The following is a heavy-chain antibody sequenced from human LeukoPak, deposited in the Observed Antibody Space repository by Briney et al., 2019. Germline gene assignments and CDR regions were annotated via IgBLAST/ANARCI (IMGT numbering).Heavy chain of an antibody. J-gene: IGHJ4*02. CDR2: IKEDGSEK. CDR3: VRDCGFHTFDY. V-gene: IGHV3-7*05. CDR1: AFTISTNY. Sequence: GGSLRLSCAASAFTISTNYMTWVRQAPGKGLEYVVNIKEDGSEKYYVDSVKGRFTISRDNTKNSLYLQMSSLRGDDTAVYYCVRDCGFHTFDYWGQGTLVTVSS. D-gene: IGHD2-21*01.